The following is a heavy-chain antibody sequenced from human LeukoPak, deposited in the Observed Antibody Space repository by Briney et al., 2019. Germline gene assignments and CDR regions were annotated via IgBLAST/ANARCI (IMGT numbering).Heavy chain of an antibody. CDR3: AKRGVVIRVILVGFHKEAYYFDS. CDR2: ISDRGSRT. Sequence: ETLSLTCTVSGGSISSHYWSWVRQAPGKGLEWVAGISDRGSRTNYADSVKGRFTISTDHPKNTLYLQMNSLRAEDTAVYFCAKRGVVIRVILVGFHKEAYYFDSWGQGALVTVSS. V-gene: IGHV3-23*01. CDR1: GGSISSHY. J-gene: IGHJ4*02. D-gene: IGHD3-22*01.